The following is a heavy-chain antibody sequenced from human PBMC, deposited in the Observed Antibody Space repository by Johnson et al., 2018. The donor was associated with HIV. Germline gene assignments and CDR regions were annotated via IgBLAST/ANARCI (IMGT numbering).Heavy chain of an antibody. Sequence: VQLVESGGGVVPPGGSLRLSCAASGFTFSSYGMHCVRQAPGKGLEWVSFISSSGDIIRYADSVKGRFTISRDNAKNSLILQMNSLRDEDTAVYYCARRTVTALFDIWGQGTLVTVSS. CDR2: ISSSGDII. V-gene: IGHV3-48*02. D-gene: IGHD4-17*01. J-gene: IGHJ3*02. CDR3: ARRTVTALFDI. CDR1: GFTFSSYG.